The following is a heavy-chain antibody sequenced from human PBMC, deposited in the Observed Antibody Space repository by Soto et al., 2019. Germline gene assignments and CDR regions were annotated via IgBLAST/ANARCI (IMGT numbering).Heavy chain of an antibody. D-gene: IGHD6-13*01. CDR3: AKDQGSSWYEIDY. CDR2: IGGSGGSP. Sequence: EVPLLESGGGLVQPGGSLGLSFAASGFTFSNYAGTWVRQAPGKGLEGVPTIGGSGGSPYYADPVKGRFTISRDNSKNTPYLQMNSLRAEDTAVYYCAKDQGSSWYEIDYWGQGTLVTVSS. J-gene: IGHJ4*02. CDR1: GFTFSNYA. V-gene: IGHV3-23*01.